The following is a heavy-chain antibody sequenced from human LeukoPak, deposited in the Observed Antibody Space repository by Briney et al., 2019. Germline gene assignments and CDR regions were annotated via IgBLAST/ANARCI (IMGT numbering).Heavy chain of an antibody. J-gene: IGHJ4*02. CDR2: INPSGGST. Sequence: ASVKVSCKASGYAFTSYYMHWVRQAPGQGLEWMGIINPSGGSTSYAQKFQGRVTMTRDTSISTAYMELSRLRSDDTAVYYCARDNRGGYWGQGTLVTVSS. CDR3: ARDNRGGY. V-gene: IGHV1-46*01. D-gene: IGHD3-16*01. CDR1: GYAFTSYY.